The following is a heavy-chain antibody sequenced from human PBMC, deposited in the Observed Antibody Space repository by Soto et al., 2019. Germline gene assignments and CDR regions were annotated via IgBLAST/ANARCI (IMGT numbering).Heavy chain of an antibody. Sequence: QVQLQQWGAGLLKPSETLSLTCAVYGRSFSGYYWSWIRQPPGKGLEWIGEINHSGSTNYNPSLTGRVTISVATYQNQVSQNLSSVTSADTSVYYCARAYGGNSGVFDYWGQGTLVTVSS. J-gene: IGHJ4*02. CDR2: INHSGST. CDR1: GRSFSGYY. D-gene: IGHD4-17*01. V-gene: IGHV4-34*01. CDR3: ARAYGGNSGVFDY.